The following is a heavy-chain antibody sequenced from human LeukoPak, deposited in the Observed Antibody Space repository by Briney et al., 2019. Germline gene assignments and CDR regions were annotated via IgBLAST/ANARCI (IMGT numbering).Heavy chain of an antibody. D-gene: IGHD3-22*01. Sequence: GGSLRLSCAASGFTSSTYWMQWVRQAPGKGLVWVSHIKSDGSTTRYADSVKGRFTISRGNAKNTLYLQMDSLRAEDTAVYYCTRVFYHDSSDYWGQGSLVTVSS. V-gene: IGHV3-74*01. CDR1: GFTSSTYW. CDR2: IKSDGSTT. CDR3: TRVFYHDSSDY. J-gene: IGHJ4*02.